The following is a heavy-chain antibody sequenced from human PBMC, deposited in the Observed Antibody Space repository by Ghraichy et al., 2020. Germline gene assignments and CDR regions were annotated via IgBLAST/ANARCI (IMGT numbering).Heavy chain of an antibody. CDR1: GGTMSSGGYS. V-gene: IGHV4-30-4*07. Sequence: SQTLSLTCAVSGGTMSSGGYSWSWIRQPPGKGLEWIGYISSSGGASYNPSLRSRVTISVDTSKNQFSLKLYSVTAADTAVYYCATERNFYAIFDCWGQGTLVTGSS. J-gene: IGHJ4*02. CDR3: ATERNFYAIFDC. CDR2: ISSSGGA. D-gene: IGHD2/OR15-2a*01.